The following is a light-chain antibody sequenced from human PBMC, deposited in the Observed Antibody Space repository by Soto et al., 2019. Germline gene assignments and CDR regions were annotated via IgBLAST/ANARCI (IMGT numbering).Light chain of an antibody. J-gene: IGLJ1*01. CDR1: STDVGAYNF. CDR2: EVT. Sequence: QSALTQPASVSGSLGQSITIPCTGTSTDVGAYNFASWYQQHPDKAPKLLIYEVTHRPSGVSNRFSGSKSGNTASLTISGLQAEDEADYYCSSYTTTNPPVFGAGTKVTVL. V-gene: IGLV2-14*01. CDR3: SSYTTTNPPV.